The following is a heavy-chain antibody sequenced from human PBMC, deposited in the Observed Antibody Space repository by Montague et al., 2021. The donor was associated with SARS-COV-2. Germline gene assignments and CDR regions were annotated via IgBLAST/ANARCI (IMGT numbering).Heavy chain of an antibody. Sequence: SETLSLTCAVYGGSISAYYWNWIRKPPGKGLEWIGDINHSGSTNFNPSLKSRVTVSLDTYKNQFSLMLRSVTAADTAVYYCARAVRGFIILSHYYAMDVWGQGTLVTVSS. V-gene: IGHV4-34*01. CDR2: INHSGST. J-gene: IGHJ6*02. CDR3: ARAVRGFIILSHYYAMDV. CDR1: GGSISAYY. D-gene: IGHD3-10*01.